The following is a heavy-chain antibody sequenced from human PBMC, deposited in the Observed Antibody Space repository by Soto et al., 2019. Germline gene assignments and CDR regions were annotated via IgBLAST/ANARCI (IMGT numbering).Heavy chain of an antibody. D-gene: IGHD6-13*01. CDR1: GFTFSSDW. Sequence: ESGGGLVQPGGSLRLSCAASGFTFSSDWMTWVRQAPGKGLEWVANIRKDGSKTSYLDSVRGRFTISRDNAQSSLYLQMDSLRAEDTALYYCARDVFPGTSSLYFDAFDIWGQGTMVTVSS. CDR2: IRKDGSKT. V-gene: IGHV3-7*05. J-gene: IGHJ3*02. CDR3: ARDVFPGTSSLYFDAFDI.